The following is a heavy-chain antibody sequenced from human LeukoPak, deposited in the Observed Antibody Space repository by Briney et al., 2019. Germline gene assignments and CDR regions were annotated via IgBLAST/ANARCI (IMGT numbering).Heavy chain of an antibody. CDR3: AKSCNSGNCYYNY. Sequence: GGSLRLSCAASGFTFSNCAMGWVRQAPEKGLEWVSGISGSGSSTYYADSVKGRFTISRDNSENTLSLQMNSLRADDTAIYYCAKSCNSGNCYYNYWGQGTLVTVSS. CDR1: GFTFSNCA. V-gene: IGHV3-23*01. D-gene: IGHD2/OR15-2a*01. CDR2: ISGSGSST. J-gene: IGHJ4*02.